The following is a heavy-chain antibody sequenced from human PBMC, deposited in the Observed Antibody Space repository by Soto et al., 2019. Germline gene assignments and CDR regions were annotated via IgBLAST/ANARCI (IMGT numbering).Heavy chain of an antibody. D-gene: IGHD6-13*01. Sequence: GGSLRLSCAASGFTFSSYEMNWVRQAPGKGLEWVSYISSSGSTIYYADSVKGRFTISRDNAKNSLYLQMNSLRAEDTAVYYCAREGQQLDSVPDYWGQGTLVTVSS. V-gene: IGHV3-48*03. CDR2: ISSSGSTI. CDR3: AREGQQLDSVPDY. CDR1: GFTFSSYE. J-gene: IGHJ4*02.